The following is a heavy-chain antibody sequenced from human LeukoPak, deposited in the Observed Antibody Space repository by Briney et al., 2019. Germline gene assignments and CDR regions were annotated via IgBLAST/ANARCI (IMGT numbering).Heavy chain of an antibody. J-gene: IGHJ4*02. CDR1: GASFTAYS. V-gene: IGHV4-34*01. CDR2: FHHSGTT. Sequence: SETLSLTCTVYGASFTAYSWSWLRQTPGKGLEWIGDFHHSGTTKFNPSLKSRVTLSGDTSKKQFSLKLNSVTAADTAVYYCARLPLGVFGESLNFDYWGQGTLVTVSS. CDR3: ARLPLGVFGESLNFDY. D-gene: IGHD3-10*02.